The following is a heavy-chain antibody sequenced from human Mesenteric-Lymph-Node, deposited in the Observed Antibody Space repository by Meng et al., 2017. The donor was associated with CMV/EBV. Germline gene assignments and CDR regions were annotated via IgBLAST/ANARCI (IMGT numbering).Heavy chain of an antibody. J-gene: IGHJ4*02. Sequence: GESLKISCAASGFTFDDYAMHWVRQAPGKGLEWVSRIKSDGSTTSYADSVKGRFTISRDNAKNTLYLQMNSLRAEDTAVYYCVKEGVGASFDYWGQGTLVTVSS. CDR2: IKSDGSTT. CDR3: VKEGVGASFDY. D-gene: IGHD1-26*01. V-gene: IGHV3-74*01. CDR1: GFTFDDYA.